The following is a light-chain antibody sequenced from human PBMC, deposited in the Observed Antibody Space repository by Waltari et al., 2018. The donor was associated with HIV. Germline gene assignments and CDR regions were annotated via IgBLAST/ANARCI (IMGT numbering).Light chain of an antibody. CDR2: DVS. CDR3: CSYAGSYTWV. V-gene: IGLV2-11*01. CDR1: SSDVGGYNY. Sequence: QSALTQPRSVSGSPGQSVTISCTGTSSDVGGYNYVSWYQQHPGQAPKLMISDVSKRPAGVPDRFSVTKSSNTASLTISGLQAEDEADYCCCSYAGSYTWVFGGGTKLTVL. J-gene: IGLJ3*02.